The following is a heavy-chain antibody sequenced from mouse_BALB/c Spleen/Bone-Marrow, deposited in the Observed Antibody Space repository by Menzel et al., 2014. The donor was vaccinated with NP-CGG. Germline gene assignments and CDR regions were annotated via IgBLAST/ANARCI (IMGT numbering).Heavy chain of an antibody. J-gene: IGHJ4*01. Sequence: EVKLVESGAELVKPGASVKLSCTASGFNIKDTYMHWVKQRPEQGLEWIGRIDPANGNTKCDPKFQGKATITADTSSNTAYLQLSSLTSEDTAVYYCARGYYDYVYAMDYWGQGTSVTVSS. V-gene: IGHV14-3*02. CDR1: GFNIKDTY. D-gene: IGHD2-4*01. CDR2: IDPANGNT. CDR3: ARGYYDYVYAMDY.